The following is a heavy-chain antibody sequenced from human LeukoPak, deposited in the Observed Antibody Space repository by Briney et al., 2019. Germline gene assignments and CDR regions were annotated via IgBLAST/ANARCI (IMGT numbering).Heavy chain of an antibody. CDR1: GFTFSSYW. V-gene: IGHV3-7*03. D-gene: IGHD6-13*01. CDR3: ARAKSDGCSSWFPFSYYYGMDV. Sequence: GGSLRLSCAASGFTFSSYWMSWVRQAPGKGLEWVANIKQDGSEKYYVDSVKGRFTISRDHAKNSLYLQMNSLRAEDTAVYYCARAKSDGCSSWFPFSYYYGMDVWGQGTTVTVSS. CDR2: IKQDGSEK. J-gene: IGHJ6*02.